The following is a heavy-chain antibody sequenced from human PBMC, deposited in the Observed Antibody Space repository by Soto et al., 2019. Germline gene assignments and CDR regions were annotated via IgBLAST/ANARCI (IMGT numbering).Heavy chain of an antibody. CDR1: GFTFSDYY. V-gene: IGHV3-11*01. J-gene: IGHJ4*02. CDR2: ISGSGDTV. D-gene: IGHD5-18*01. Sequence: GGSLRLSCAASGFTFSDYYVTWIRQAPGKGLEWVSYISGSGDTVYYADSVKGRFTISRDNAKKSLYLQMNSLRVEDTAVYYCARIGSYGYPLDYWGRGTLVTVSS. CDR3: ARIGSYGYPLDY.